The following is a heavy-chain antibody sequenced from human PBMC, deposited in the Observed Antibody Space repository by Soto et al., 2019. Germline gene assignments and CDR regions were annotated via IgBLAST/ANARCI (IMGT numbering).Heavy chain of an antibody. CDR1: GGSISSYY. D-gene: IGHD7-27*01. CDR2: IYYSGST. J-gene: IGHJ6*03. V-gene: IGHV4-59*08. CDR3: ARHATRPGDRQYYYYYYMDV. Sequence: SETLSLTCTVSGGSISSYYWSWIRQPPGKGLEWIGYIYYSGSTNYNPSLKSRVTISVDTSKNQFSLKLSSVTAADTAVYYCARHATRPGDRQYYYYYYMDVWGKGTTVTVSS.